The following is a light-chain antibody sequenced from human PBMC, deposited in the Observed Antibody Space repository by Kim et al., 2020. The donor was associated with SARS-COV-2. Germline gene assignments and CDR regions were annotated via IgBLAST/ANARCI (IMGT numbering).Light chain of an antibody. V-gene: IGKV3-20*01. J-gene: IGKJ4*01. Sequence: LSPGERATLSCRASQSIRSNYLAWYQQKLGQAPRLLIHGASSRATGIPDRYSGSGSGTDFTLTISRLEPEDFAVYYCQQYGSSPLTFGGGTKLEIK. CDR2: GAS. CDR1: QSIRSNY. CDR3: QQYGSSPLT.